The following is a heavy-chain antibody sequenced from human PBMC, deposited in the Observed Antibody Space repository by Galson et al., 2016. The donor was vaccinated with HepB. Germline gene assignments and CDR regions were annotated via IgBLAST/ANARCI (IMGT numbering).Heavy chain of an antibody. V-gene: IGHV4-61*01. D-gene: IGHD3-22*01. J-gene: IGHJ3*02. CDR3: ATLTYYYDSKAGAFDI. Sequence: ETLSLTCTVSGGSISSGNYYWSWIRQPPGKGLEWIGYISYSGSTKYNPSLKRRVTISVDTSKNQFSLNLSSVTAADTAVYYCATLTYYYDSKAGAFDIWGQGTMVTVSS. CDR2: ISYSGST. CDR1: GGSISSGNYY.